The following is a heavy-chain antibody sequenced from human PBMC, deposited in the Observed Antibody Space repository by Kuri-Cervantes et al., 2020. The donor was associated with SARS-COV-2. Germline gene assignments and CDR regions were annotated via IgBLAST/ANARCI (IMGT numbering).Heavy chain of an antibody. CDR2: TYYRSKWYN. V-gene: IGHV6-1*01. J-gene: IGHJ4*02. Sequence: SQTLSLTCAISGDRVSSNSATWNWIRQSPSRGLEWLGRTYYRSKWYNDYAVSVKSRITINPDTSKNQFSLQLNSVTVADTAVYYCAREGPYGSGSYFDYWGQGTLVTVSS. D-gene: IGHD3-10*01. CDR1: GDRVSSNSAT. CDR3: AREGPYGSGSYFDY.